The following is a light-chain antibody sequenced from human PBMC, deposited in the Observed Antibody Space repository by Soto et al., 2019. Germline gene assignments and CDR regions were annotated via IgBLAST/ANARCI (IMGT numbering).Light chain of an antibody. J-gene: IGKJ1*01. Sequence: DIQMTQSPSTLSASVGDRVTITCRASQSISSWLAWYQQKPGKAPKLLIYKAASLESGVPSRFSGSGSGTECTLTISSLQPDDCAAYYCQQYNSYSWTFGQGPKVEIK. CDR3: QQYNSYSWT. CDR2: KAA. CDR1: QSISSW. V-gene: IGKV1-5*03.